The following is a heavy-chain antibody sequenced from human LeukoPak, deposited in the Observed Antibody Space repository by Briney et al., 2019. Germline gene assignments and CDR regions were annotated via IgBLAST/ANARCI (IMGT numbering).Heavy chain of an antibody. Sequence: GGSLRLSCAASGFTFSSYWMHWVRQAPGKGLVWVSLINSDGSSTIYADSVKGRFTISRDNAKNTLYLQMNSLRAEDTAVYYCARGPTIFGVVNDAFDIWGQGTMVTVSS. D-gene: IGHD3-3*01. V-gene: IGHV3-74*01. J-gene: IGHJ3*02. CDR2: INSDGSST. CDR3: ARGPTIFGVVNDAFDI. CDR1: GFTFSSYW.